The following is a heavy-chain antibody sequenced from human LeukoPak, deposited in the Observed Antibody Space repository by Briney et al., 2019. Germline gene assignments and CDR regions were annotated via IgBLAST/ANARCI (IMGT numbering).Heavy chain of an antibody. CDR3: AKRGYYYDSSGYYSHTYFDY. Sequence: GGSLRLSCVVSGFTFSSYGMHWVRQAPGKGLEWVAVISYDGSNKYYADSVKGRFTISRDNSKNTLYLQMNSLRAEDTAVYYCAKRGYYYDSSGYYSHTYFDYWGQGTLVIVSS. D-gene: IGHD3-22*01. V-gene: IGHV3-30*18. CDR2: ISYDGSNK. J-gene: IGHJ4*02. CDR1: GFTFSSYG.